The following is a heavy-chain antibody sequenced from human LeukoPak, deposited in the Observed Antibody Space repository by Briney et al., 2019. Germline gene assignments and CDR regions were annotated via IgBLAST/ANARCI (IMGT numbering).Heavy chain of an antibody. CDR3: ARDRRRDYYDCSGYYYDYYYGMDV. V-gene: IGHV3-66*01. CDR1: GFTVSSNY. D-gene: IGHD3-22*01. Sequence: GGSLRLSCAASGFTVSSNYMSWVRQAPGKGLEWVSVIYSGGSTYYADSVKGRFTISRDNSKNTLYLQMNSLRAEDTAVYYCARDRRRDYYDCSGYYYDYYYGMDVWGQGTTVTVSS. CDR2: IYSGGST. J-gene: IGHJ6*02.